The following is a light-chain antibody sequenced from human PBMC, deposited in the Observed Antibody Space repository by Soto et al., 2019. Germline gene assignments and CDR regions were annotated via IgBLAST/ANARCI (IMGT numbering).Light chain of an antibody. CDR3: QQTYSAPFT. CDR1: QRLFSF. Sequence: DIQMTQSPSSLSASVGDSVTLTCRASQRLFSFLNWYQQAPGRAPKLLISTAYKLQSGVPSRFSGSESGPEFTLTISSLQPEDFAIYFCQQTYSAPFTFGPGTKVDVK. CDR2: TAY. J-gene: IGKJ3*01. V-gene: IGKV1-39*01.